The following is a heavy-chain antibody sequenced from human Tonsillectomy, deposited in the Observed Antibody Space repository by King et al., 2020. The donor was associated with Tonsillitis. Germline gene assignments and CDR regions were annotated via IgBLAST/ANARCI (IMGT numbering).Heavy chain of an antibody. V-gene: IGHV3-23*03. Sequence: VQLVESGGGLVQPGGSLRLSCEASGFTFSNYAMSWVRQAPGKGLEWVSIIYSGGSNTYYADSVKGRFTISRDNSKDMLYLQMNSLRAEDTAVYYCAKDRRGGETRGPSVFQHWGQGTLVTVSS. CDR1: GFTFSNYA. D-gene: IGHD3-10*01. CDR3: AKDRRGGETRGPSVFQH. CDR2: IYSGGSNT. J-gene: IGHJ1*01.